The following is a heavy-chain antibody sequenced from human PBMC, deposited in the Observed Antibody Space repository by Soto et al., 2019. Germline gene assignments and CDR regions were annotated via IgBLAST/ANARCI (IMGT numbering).Heavy chain of an antibody. CDR2: ISSSSSNI. CDR3: AREDYAGASTRFDY. D-gene: IGHD4-17*01. Sequence: EVQLVESGGGLVKPGGSLRLSCAASGFIFSSYTMTWVRQAPGKGLEWVSSISSSSSNIEYAASVKGRFSVSRDNANNSLVLQAKSLGAEDTGVYYCAREDYAGASTRFDYWGLGALVTVSS. V-gene: IGHV3-21*01. J-gene: IGHJ4*02. CDR1: GFIFSSYT.